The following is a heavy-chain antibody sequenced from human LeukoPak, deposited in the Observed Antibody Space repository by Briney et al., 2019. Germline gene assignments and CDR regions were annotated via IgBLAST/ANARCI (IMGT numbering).Heavy chain of an antibody. Sequence: GGSLRLSCAASGFTFSNAWMSWVRQAPGKGLEWVGRIKRKGDDVTIDYAAPVKGKLTISRDDSKNTLYLQMNSLKSEDTAVYYCTAGTGRSDFDYWGQGTLVTVSS. V-gene: IGHV3-15*01. J-gene: IGHJ4*02. CDR3: TAGTGRSDFDY. CDR2: IKRKGDDVTI. CDR1: GFTFSNAW. D-gene: IGHD3/OR15-3a*01.